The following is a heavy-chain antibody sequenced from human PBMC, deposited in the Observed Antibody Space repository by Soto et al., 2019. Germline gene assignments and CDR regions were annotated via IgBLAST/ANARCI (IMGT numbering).Heavy chain of an antibody. CDR2: ISAYNGNT. D-gene: IGHD6-19*01. Sequence: ASVKVSCKASGYTFTSYGISWVRKAPGQGLEWMGWISAYNGNTNYAQKLQGRVTMTTDTSTSTAYMELRSLRSDDTAVYYCARDEQWLEGTNWFDPWGQGTLVTVSS. CDR1: GYTFTSYG. J-gene: IGHJ5*02. CDR3: ARDEQWLEGTNWFDP. V-gene: IGHV1-18*01.